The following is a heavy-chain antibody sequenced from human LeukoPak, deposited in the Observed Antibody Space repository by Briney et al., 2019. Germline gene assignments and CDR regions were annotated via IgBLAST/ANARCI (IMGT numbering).Heavy chain of an antibody. CDR3: ARDLGISGWYAPPLGYFDY. D-gene: IGHD6-19*01. Sequence: ASVKVSCKASGYTFTGYYMHWVRQAPGQGLEWMGWINPNSGGTNYAQKFQGRVTMTRDASMSTTYMELKRLRSDDTAVYYCARDLGISGWYAPPLGYFDYWGQGTLLTVSS. CDR1: GYTFTGYY. CDR2: INPNSGGT. V-gene: IGHV1-2*02. J-gene: IGHJ4*02.